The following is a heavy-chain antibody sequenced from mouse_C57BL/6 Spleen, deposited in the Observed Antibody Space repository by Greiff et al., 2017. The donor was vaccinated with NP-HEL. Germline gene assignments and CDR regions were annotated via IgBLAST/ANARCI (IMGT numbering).Heavy chain of an antibody. CDR1: GFTFSSYA. J-gene: IGHJ2*01. CDR2: ISDGGSYT. Sequence: EVQGVESGGGLVKPGGSLNLSCAASGFTFSSYAMSWVRQTPEKRLEWVATISDGGSYTYYPDNVKGRFTISRDNAKNNLYLQMSHLKSEDTAMYYCARDRGNDGYPIDYWGQGTTLTVSS. V-gene: IGHV5-4*01. CDR3: ARDRGNDGYPIDY. D-gene: IGHD2-3*01.